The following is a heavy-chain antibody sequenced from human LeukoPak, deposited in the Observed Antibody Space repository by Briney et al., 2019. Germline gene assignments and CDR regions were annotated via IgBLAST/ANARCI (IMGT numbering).Heavy chain of an antibody. CDR1: GFILSTSE. CDR3: AKIAETSGSYGQGYDY. V-gene: IGHV3-48*03. J-gene: IGHJ4*02. D-gene: IGHD1-26*01. CDR2: IASDSTI. Sequence: GGSLRLSCVASGFILSTSEMNWVRQAPGKGLEWVSFIASDSTIYYADSVKGRFTLSRDNSKNTLYLQMNSLRAEDTAIYYCAKIAETSGSYGQGYDYWGQGTLVTVSS.